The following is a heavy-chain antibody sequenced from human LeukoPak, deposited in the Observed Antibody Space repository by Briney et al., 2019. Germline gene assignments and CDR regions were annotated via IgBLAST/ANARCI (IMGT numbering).Heavy chain of an antibody. CDR3: ARDPYSGLFDY. CDR2: ISSSSSYI. Sequence: GGSLRLPCAAYGFTFSSYSMNWVRQAPGKGLEWVSSISSSSSYIYYADSVKGRFTISRDNAKNSLYLQMNSLRAEDTAVYYCARDPYSGLFDYWGQGTLVTVSS. D-gene: IGHD4-11*01. J-gene: IGHJ4*02. CDR1: GFTFSSYS. V-gene: IGHV3-21*01.